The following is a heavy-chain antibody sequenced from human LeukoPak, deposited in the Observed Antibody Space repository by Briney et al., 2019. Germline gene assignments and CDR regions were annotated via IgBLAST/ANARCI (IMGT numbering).Heavy chain of an antibody. CDR1: GFTFSSYG. V-gene: IGHV3-23*01. CDR3: AKVYCSGGSCYPHGWFDP. Sequence: GGSLRLSCAASGFTFSSYGINWVRQAPGKGLEWVSGITPNGGSTYYADSVKGRFTISRDNSKNTLYLQMNSLRAEDTAVYYCAKVYCSGGSCYPHGWFDPWGQGTLVTVSS. J-gene: IGHJ5*02. D-gene: IGHD2-15*01. CDR2: ITPNGGST.